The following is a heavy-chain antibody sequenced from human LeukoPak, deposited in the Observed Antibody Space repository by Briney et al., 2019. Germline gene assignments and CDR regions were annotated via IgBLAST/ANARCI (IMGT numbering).Heavy chain of an antibody. CDR3: ARELLITRTWFDP. CDR1: GGSISSYY. J-gene: IGHJ5*02. V-gene: IGHV4-59*01. Sequence: SETLSLTCTVSGGSISSYYWSWIRQPPGKGLEWIGYIYYSGSTNYNPSLKSRVTISVDTSKNQFSLKLSSVTAADTAVYYCARELLITRTWFDPWGQGTLVTVSS. CDR2: IYYSGST. D-gene: IGHD3-22*01.